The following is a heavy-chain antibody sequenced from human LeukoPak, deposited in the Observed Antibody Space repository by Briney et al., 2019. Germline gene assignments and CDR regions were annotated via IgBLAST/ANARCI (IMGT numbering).Heavy chain of an antibody. J-gene: IGHJ4*02. Sequence: SGTLSLTCTASGVTMSRYYWSWIRQPPGKGLEWIWRICYGGSTKYYPSLKSPITISVDTSKKLLHLKLSSVTDADTDVYYCARGARDGYNLEPFDYWGQGTLVTVSS. D-gene: IGHD5-24*01. CDR3: ARGARDGYNLEPFDY. V-gene: IGHV4-59*08. CDR1: GVTMSRYY. CDR2: ICYGGST.